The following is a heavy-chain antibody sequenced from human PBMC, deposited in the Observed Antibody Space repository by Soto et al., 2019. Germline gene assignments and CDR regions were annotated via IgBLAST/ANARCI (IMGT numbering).Heavy chain of an antibody. D-gene: IGHD3-22*01. CDR2: IYYTGTT. CDR1: GGSVTNINYF. CDR3: ARHEYVSSSYDLLDV. Sequence: SETLSLTCSVPGGSVTNINYFWAWIRQSPGKGLEWIANIYYTGTTFYNPSLRSRVSMTIDASKNRFSLNLSSVTASDTALYYCARHEYVSSSYDLLDVWGRGTMVTVS. V-gene: IGHV4-39*01. J-gene: IGHJ3*01.